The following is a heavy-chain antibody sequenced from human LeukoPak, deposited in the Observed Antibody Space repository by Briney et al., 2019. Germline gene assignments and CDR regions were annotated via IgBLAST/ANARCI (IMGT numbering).Heavy chain of an antibody. CDR1: GFTFSSYA. J-gene: IGHJ4*02. D-gene: IGHD3-22*01. V-gene: IGHV3-23*01. CDR3: AKAGGYYYDSSGYSPGDY. CDR2: ISGSGGST. Sequence: GGPLRLTCAASGFTFSSYAMSWVRQAPGKGLEWVSAISGSGGSTYYADSVKGRFTISRDNSKNTLYLQMNSLRAEDTAVYYCAKAGGYYYDSSGYSPGDYWGQGTLVTVSS.